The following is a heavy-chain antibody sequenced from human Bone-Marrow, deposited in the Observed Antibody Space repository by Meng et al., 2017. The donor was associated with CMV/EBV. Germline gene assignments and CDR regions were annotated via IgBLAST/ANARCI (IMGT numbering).Heavy chain of an antibody. V-gene: IGHV4-34*01. CDR1: SLPGYY. CDR3: ARGGTSLSFGARQNTFDH. Sequence: SLPGYYWTWIRQSPGEGLQWIGEVNFWGTTNYNPALKGRVTISLDLTKSQFSLKLTSVTAADAAVYYCARGGTSLSFGARQNTFDHWGQGTLVTVSS. J-gene: IGHJ4*02. D-gene: IGHD3-10*01. CDR2: VNFWGTT.